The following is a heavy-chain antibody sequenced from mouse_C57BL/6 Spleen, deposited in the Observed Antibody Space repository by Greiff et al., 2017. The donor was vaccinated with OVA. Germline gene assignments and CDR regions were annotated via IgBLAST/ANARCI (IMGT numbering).Heavy chain of an antibody. Sequence: QVQLQQPGAELVRPGSSVKLSCKASGYTFTSYWMHWVKQRPIQGLEWIGNIDPSDSETHYNQKFKDKATLTVDKSSSTAYMQLSSLTSEDSAVYYCARENGYEDRGDYYAMDYWGQGTSVTVSS. CDR3: ARENGYEDRGDYYAMDY. J-gene: IGHJ4*01. D-gene: IGHD2-2*01. CDR2: IDPSDSET. V-gene: IGHV1-52*01. CDR1: GYTFTSYW.